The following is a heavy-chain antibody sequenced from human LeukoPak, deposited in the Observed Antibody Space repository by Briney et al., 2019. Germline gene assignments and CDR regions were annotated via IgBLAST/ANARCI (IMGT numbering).Heavy chain of an antibody. CDR2: IYYSGST. CDR1: GGSTSSYY. J-gene: IGHJ5*02. D-gene: IGHD1-26*01. Sequence: PSETLSLTCTVSGGSTSSYYWSWIRQPPGKGLEWIGYIYYSGSTNYNPSLNSRVTISVDTSKNHFSLRLSSVTAADTAVYYCARWSTGSYNNWFDPWGQGTLVTVSS. V-gene: IGHV4-59*01. CDR3: ARWSTGSYNNWFDP.